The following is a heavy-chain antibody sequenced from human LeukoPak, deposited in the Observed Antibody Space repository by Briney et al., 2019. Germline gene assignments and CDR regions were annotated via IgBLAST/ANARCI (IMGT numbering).Heavy chain of an antibody. CDR3: ARDSSGYRRGSFDY. D-gene: IGHD3-22*01. CDR1: GGSISSYC. V-gene: IGHV4-59*01. Sequence: SETLSLTCTVSGGSISSYCWSWIRQPPGKGLEWIGYIHYSGSSNYNPSLKSRVTISVDTSKNQFSLNLRSVTAADTAVYYCARDSSGYRRGSFDYWGQGTLVTVSS. CDR2: IHYSGSS. J-gene: IGHJ4*02.